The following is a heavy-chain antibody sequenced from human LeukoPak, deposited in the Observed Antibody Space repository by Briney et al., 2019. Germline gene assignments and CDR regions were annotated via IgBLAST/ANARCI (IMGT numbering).Heavy chain of an antibody. CDR1: GGSISRYY. J-gene: IGHJ4*02. D-gene: IGHD4-17*01. CDR2: IYTSGST. CDR3: ASLIPSLRYLDY. Sequence: SETLSLTCTVSGGSISRYYWSWIRQPAGKGLEWIGRIYTSGSTNYNPSLKSRVTMSVDTSKNHLSLKLSSVTAADTAVYYCASLIPSLRYLDYWGQGTLVTVSS. V-gene: IGHV4-4*07.